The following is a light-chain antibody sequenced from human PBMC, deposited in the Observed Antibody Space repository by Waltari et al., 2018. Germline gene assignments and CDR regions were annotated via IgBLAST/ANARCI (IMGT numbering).Light chain of an antibody. CDR2: DAS. CDR1: RGIDAY. J-gene: IGKJ5*01. Sequence: SLSTSVGDRVTITCRASRGIDAYLNWYQQQPGKAPKLLIYDASTLQRGVPTRFSGGGIGTDFTLTISDLQPDDFATYFCQQSYSAPFTFGRGTRLE. CDR3: QQSYSAPFT. V-gene: IGKV1-39*01.